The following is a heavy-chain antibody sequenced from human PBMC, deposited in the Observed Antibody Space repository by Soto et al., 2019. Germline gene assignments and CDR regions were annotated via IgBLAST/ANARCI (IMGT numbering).Heavy chain of an antibody. Sequence: GGSLRLSWAASGFTFSSDCMSWVRQAPGKGLEWVSAISGSGGSTYYADSVKGRFTISRDNSKNTLYLQMNSLRAEDTAVYYCAKDPLGLSMGKVPWYYFDYWGQGTLVTVSS. CDR2: ISGSGGST. D-gene: IGHD2-8*01. J-gene: IGHJ4*02. V-gene: IGHV3-23*01. CDR3: AKDPLGLSMGKVPWYYFDY. CDR1: GFTFSSDC.